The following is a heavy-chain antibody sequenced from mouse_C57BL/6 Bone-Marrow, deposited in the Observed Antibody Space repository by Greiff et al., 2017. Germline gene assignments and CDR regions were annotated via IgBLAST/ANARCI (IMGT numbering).Heavy chain of an antibody. Sequence: VQLQQSGAELVRPGASVKLSCTASGFNIKDDYMHWVKQRPEQGLEWIGWIDPENGDTEYASKFQGKATITADTSSNTAYLQLSSLTSEDTAVYYCTTPYYYGSSHYAMDYWGQGTSVTGSS. D-gene: IGHD1-1*01. CDR1: GFNIKDDY. CDR3: TTPYYYGSSHYAMDY. V-gene: IGHV14-4*01. CDR2: IDPENGDT. J-gene: IGHJ4*01.